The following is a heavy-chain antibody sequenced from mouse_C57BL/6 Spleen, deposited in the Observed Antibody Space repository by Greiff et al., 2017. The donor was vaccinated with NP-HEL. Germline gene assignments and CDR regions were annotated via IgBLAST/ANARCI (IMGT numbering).Heavy chain of an antibody. CDR3: ARWKSYYGRYFDY. Sequence: QVQLQQSGPELVKPGASVKISCKASGYAFSSSWMNWVKQRPGKGLEWIGRIYPGDGDTNYNGKFKGKATLTADKSSSTAYMQLSSLTSEDSAVYFCARWKSYYGRYFDYWGQGTTLTVSS. D-gene: IGHD1-1*01. J-gene: IGHJ2*01. CDR1: GYAFSSSW. V-gene: IGHV1-82*01. CDR2: IYPGDGDT.